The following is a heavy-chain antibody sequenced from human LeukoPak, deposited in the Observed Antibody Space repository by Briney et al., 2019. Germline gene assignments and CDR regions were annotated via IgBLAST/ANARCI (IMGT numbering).Heavy chain of an antibody. V-gene: IGHV3-23*01. CDR2: LHSGGDT. CDR3: ARGKVYYYYDY. J-gene: IGHJ4*02. CDR1: GFTFRNYA. D-gene: IGHD5/OR15-5a*01. Sequence: GGSLRLSCTASGFTFRNYAMNWVRQAPGKGLEWVSVLHSGGDTYYADSVRGRFTISRDNSENMLFLQMNGLRADDSAIYYCARGKVYYYYDYWGQGTLVTVSS.